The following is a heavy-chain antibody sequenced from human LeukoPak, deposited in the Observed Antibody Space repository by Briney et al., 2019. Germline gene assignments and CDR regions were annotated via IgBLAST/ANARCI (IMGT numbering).Heavy chain of an antibody. Sequence: SETLSLTCTVSGGSISSYYWSWIRQPPGKGLEWIGYIYYSGSTNYNPSLKSRVTISVDTSKNQFSLKLSSVTAADTAVYYCARVFSSIAARRAVDYWGQGTLVTVSS. CDR1: GGSISSYY. D-gene: IGHD6-6*01. CDR3: ARVFSSIAARRAVDY. CDR2: IYYSGST. V-gene: IGHV4-59*01. J-gene: IGHJ4*02.